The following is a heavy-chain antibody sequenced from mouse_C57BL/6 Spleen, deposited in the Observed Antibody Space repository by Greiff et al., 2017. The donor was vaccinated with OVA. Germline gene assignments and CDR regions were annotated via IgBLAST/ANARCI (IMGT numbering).Heavy chain of an antibody. CDR1: GYTFTSYW. V-gene: IGHV1-69*01. D-gene: IGHD4-1*01. CDR3: ARELTGTWYFDV. Sequence: QVHVKQPGAELVMPGASVKLSCKASGYTFTSYWMHWVKQRPGQGLEWIGEIDPSDSYTNYNQKFKGKSTLTVDKSSSTAYMQLSSLTSEDSAVYYCARELTGTWYFDVWGTGTTVTVSS. J-gene: IGHJ1*03. CDR2: IDPSDSYT.